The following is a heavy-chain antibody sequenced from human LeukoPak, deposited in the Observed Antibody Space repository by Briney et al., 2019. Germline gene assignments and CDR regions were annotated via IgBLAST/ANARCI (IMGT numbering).Heavy chain of an antibody. D-gene: IGHD5-18*01. CDR3: ARDLHGRYSYGYRH. V-gene: IGHV3-30*04. Sequence: GGSPRLSCAASGFTFSSYAMDWVRQAPGKGLEWVAVISYDGSNQHKADSVRGRFTISRDNSKNTLYLQMNSLRAEDTAVYYCARDLHGRYSYGYRHWGQGTLVTVSS. CDR2: ISYDGSNQ. CDR1: GFTFSSYA. J-gene: IGHJ4*02.